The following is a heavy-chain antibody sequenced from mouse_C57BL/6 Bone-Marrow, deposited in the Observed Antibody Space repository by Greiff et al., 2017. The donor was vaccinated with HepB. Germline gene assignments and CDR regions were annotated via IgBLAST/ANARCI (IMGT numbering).Heavy chain of an antibody. Sequence: VMLVESGPGLVQPSQSLSITCTVSGFSLTSYGVHWVRQPPGKGLEWLGVIWSGGSTGYNAAFISRLSISKDNSKSQVFFKMNSLQADDTAIYYCAKNYYSKGWYFDVWGTGTTVTVSS. CDR3: AKNYYSKGWYFDV. CDR1: GFSLTSYG. J-gene: IGHJ1*03. CDR2: IWSGGST. V-gene: IGHV2-4*01. D-gene: IGHD2-5*01.